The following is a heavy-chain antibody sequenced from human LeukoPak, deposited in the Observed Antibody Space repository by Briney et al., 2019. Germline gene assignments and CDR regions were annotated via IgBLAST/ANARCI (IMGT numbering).Heavy chain of an antibody. CDR1: GFTFSSYW. V-gene: IGHV3-7*05. CDR2: IKQDGSEK. CDR3: ARPMNDLAGDTFDY. D-gene: IGHD1-1*01. Sequence: GGSLRLSCAASGFTFSSYWMSWVRQAPGKGLEWVANIKQDGSEKYYVDSVKGRFTISRDNAKNSLYLQMNSLGAEDTAVYYCARPMNDLAGDTFDYWGQGTLVTVSS. J-gene: IGHJ4*02.